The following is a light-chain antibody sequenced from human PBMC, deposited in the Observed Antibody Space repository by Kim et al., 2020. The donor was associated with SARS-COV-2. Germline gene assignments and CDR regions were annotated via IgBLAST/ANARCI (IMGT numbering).Light chain of an antibody. V-gene: IGKV3-20*01. CDR3: QQYCSSPRT. CDR2: GAS. J-gene: IGKJ2*01. Sequence: LSPGERATLSCRASQSVPSSDLAWYQQRPGQAPRRLIYGASSRATGIPDRFSGSGSGTDFTLTVSRLEPEDFAVYYCQQYCSSPRTFGQGTKLEI. CDR1: QSVPSSD.